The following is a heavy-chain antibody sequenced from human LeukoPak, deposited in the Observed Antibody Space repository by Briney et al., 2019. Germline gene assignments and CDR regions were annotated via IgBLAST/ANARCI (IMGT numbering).Heavy chain of an antibody. CDR3: ARGSLSGYDWIGASDY. J-gene: IGHJ4*02. Sequence: ASVKVSCKASGGTFSSYAISWVRQAPGQGLEWMGWISAYNGNTNYAQKLQGRVTMTTDTSTSTAYMELRSLRSDDTAVYYCARGSLSGYDWIGASDYWGQGTLVTVSS. CDR2: ISAYNGNT. D-gene: IGHD5-12*01. CDR1: GGTFSSYA. V-gene: IGHV1-18*01.